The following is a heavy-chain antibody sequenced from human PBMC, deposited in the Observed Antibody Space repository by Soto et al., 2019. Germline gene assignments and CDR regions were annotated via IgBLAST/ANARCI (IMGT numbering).Heavy chain of an antibody. J-gene: IGHJ4*02. CDR2: ISGSGITT. Sequence: EVQLLESGGGLVQPGGSLRVSCAASGFTFSSYAMSWVRQAPGKGLEWVSAISGSGITTYYADSVKGRFTISRDNSKNTLYLLMSSLRAEDTAIYYCAKDGHFDWFGNWAQGTLVTVSS. D-gene: IGHD3-9*01. CDR1: GFTFSSYA. V-gene: IGHV3-23*01. CDR3: AKDGHFDWFGN.